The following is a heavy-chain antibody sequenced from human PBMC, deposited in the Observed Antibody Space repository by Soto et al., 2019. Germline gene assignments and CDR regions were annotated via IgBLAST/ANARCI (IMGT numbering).Heavy chain of an antibody. J-gene: IGHJ5*02. CDR1: GLSITDSEMG. D-gene: IGHD6-19*01. CDR3: ARRHLAVAVSPWFDP. V-gene: IGHV2-26*01. Sequence: QVTLKESGPVLVKPTETLTLRCTVSGLSITDSEMGVSWIRQPPGPPLECLAYIDSSGEKSYRTFLKSRLAISKDTSKSQIVLTMTNMDPADTATYYCARRHLAVAVSPWFDPWGQGIPVTVSS. CDR2: IDSSGEK.